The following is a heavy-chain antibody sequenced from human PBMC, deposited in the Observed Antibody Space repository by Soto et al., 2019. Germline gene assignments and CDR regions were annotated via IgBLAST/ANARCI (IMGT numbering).Heavy chain of an antibody. V-gene: IGHV4-34*01. CDR1: GGSFSGYY. CDR3: ASEDFWSGYYCSTWGTNGMDV. D-gene: IGHD3-3*01. Sequence: SETLSLTCAVYGGSFSGYYWSWIRQPPGKGLEWIGEINHSGSTNYNPSLKSLVTISVDTSKNQFSLKLSSVTAADTAVYYCASEDFWSGYYCSTWGTNGMDVWGQGNTVTVSS. CDR2: INHSGST. J-gene: IGHJ6*02.